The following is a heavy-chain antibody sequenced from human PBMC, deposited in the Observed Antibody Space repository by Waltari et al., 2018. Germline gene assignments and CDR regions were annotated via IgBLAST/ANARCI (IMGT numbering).Heavy chain of an antibody. Sequence: QVQLQESGPGLVKPSETLSLTCTVYGGSISSYYWSWIRQPAGKGLEWIGRIYTSGSTNYNPSLKSRVTMSVDTSKNQFSLKLSSVTAADTAVYYCARDSYRAGSYYFDYWGQGTLVTVSS. J-gene: IGHJ4*02. V-gene: IGHV4-4*07. CDR1: GGSISSYY. D-gene: IGHD3-10*01. CDR2: IYTSGST. CDR3: ARDSYRAGSYYFDY.